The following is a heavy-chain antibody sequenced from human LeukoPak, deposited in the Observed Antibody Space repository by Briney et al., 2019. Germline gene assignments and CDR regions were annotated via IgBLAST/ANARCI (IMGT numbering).Heavy chain of an antibody. D-gene: IGHD3-22*01. CDR3: AKGETYDSSGYYG. Sequence: GRSLRLSCAASGFTFDDYAMHWVRQAPGKGLEWVSGISWNSGSIGYADFVKGRFTISRDNAKNSLYLQMNSLRAEDTALYYCAKGETYDSSGYYGWGQGTLVTVSS. V-gene: IGHV3-9*01. J-gene: IGHJ4*02. CDR1: GFTFDDYA. CDR2: ISWNSGSI.